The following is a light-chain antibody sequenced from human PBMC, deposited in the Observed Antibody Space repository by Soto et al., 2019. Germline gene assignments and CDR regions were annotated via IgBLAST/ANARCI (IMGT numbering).Light chain of an antibody. CDR3: EQYYNYPLP. V-gene: IGKV1-8*01. J-gene: IGKJ4*01. CDR2: AAS. Sequence: AIQLTLSPSSLSACAGDRVTIICRATHAFRNSLAWYQRKPRHAPNLLLYAASTLQSEVPSRISGSGSGTDYTLAISGLQSENFATYYCEQYYNYPLPVSGGT. CDR1: HAFRNS.